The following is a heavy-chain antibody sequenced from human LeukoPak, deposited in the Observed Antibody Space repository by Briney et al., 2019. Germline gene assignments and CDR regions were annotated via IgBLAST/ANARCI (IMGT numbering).Heavy chain of an antibody. Sequence: ASVKVSCKASGYTFTSYDINWVRQATGQGLEWMGWMNPNSGNTGYAQKFQGRVTMTRNTSISTVYMELSSLRSEDTAVYYCARGDYYDSSGYPEFLFDYWGQGTLVTVSS. CDR2: MNPNSGNT. J-gene: IGHJ4*02. CDR3: ARGDYYDSSGYPEFLFDY. V-gene: IGHV1-8*01. CDR1: GYTFTSYD. D-gene: IGHD3-22*01.